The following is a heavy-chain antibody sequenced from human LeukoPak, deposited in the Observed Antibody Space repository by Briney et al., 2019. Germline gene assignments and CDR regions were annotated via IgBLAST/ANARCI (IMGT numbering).Heavy chain of an antibody. J-gene: IGHJ4*02. Sequence: PSETLSLSCAVYGGSFSGYYLNWIRQPSGKGLEWIGEINRGGSTNYNPSLKSRITISVDTSKNQFSLKLTSVTAADTAVYYCARNYNYGRYFFDSWGQGILVTVSS. CDR2: INRGGST. V-gene: IGHV4-34*01. CDR1: GGSFSGYY. CDR3: ARNYNYGRYFFDS. D-gene: IGHD3-10*01.